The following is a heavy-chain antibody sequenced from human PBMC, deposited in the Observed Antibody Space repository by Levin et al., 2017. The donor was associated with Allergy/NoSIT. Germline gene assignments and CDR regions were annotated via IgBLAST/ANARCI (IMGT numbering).Heavy chain of an antibody. J-gene: IGHJ3*02. CDR3: ARANSSGWVHDAFDI. D-gene: IGHD6-19*01. Sequence: SSETLSLTCTVSGGSISSYYWSWIRQPPGKGLEWIGYIYYSGSTNYNPSLKSRVTISVDTSKNQFSLKLSSVTAADTAVYYCARANSSGWVHDAFDIWGQGTMVTVSS. CDR1: GGSISSYY. V-gene: IGHV4-59*01. CDR2: IYYSGST.